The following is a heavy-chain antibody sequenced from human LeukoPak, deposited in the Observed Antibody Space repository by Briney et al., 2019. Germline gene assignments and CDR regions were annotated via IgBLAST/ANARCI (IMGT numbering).Heavy chain of an antibody. CDR3: ARGHVIQLWDPYYYYGMDV. CDR2: MNPNSDNT. CDR1: GYTFTSYD. V-gene: IGHV1-8*01. D-gene: IGHD5-18*01. J-gene: IGHJ6*02. Sequence: ASVKVSCKASGYTFTSYDINWVRQATGQGLEWMGWMNPNSDNTGYAQKFQGRVTMTRNTSISTAYMELSSLRSEDTAVYYCARGHVIQLWDPYYYYGMDVWGQGTTVTVSS.